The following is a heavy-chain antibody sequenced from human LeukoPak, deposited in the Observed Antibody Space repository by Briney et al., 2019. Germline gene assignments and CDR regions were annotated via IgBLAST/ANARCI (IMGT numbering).Heavy chain of an antibody. CDR3: ARDDLPGTQGSAFDS. CDR2: ISSSSTYI. V-gene: IGHV3-21*01. CDR1: GFSFSNYF. J-gene: IGHJ4*02. D-gene: IGHD2-2*01. Sequence: GGSLRLSCAASGFSFSNYFMNWVRQAPGKGLEWVSSISSSSTYIYYADSVKGRFTISRDNAKNSLYLQMNSLTAEDTAVYYCARDDLPGTQGSAFDSWGQGTLATVSS.